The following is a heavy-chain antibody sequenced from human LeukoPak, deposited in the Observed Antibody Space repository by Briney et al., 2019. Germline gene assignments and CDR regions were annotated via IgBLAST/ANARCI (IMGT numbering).Heavy chain of an antibody. CDR2: IYYSGST. J-gene: IGHJ4*02. V-gene: IGHV4-39*07. CDR3: ARDTTIFGVVLVSLDY. CDR1: GGSISSSSYY. D-gene: IGHD3-3*01. Sequence: SETLSLTCTVSGGSISSSSYYWGWIRQPPGKGLEWIGSIYYSGSTYYNPSLKSRVTISVDTSKNQFSLKLSSVTAADTAVYYCARDTTIFGVVLVSLDYWGQGTLVTVSS.